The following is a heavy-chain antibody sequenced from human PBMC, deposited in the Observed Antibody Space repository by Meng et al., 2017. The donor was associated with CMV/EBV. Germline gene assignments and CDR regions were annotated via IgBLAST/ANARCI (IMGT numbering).Heavy chain of an antibody. CDR3: ASRYYGMDV. J-gene: IGHJ6*02. CDR2: IYYSGST. V-gene: IGHV4-59*01. CDR1: GGSISSYY. Sequence: SETLSLTCTVSGGSISSYYWSWIRQPPGKGLEWIGYIYYSGSTNYNPSPKSRVTISVDTSKNQFSLKLSSVTAADTAVYYCASRYYGMDVWGQGTTVTVSS.